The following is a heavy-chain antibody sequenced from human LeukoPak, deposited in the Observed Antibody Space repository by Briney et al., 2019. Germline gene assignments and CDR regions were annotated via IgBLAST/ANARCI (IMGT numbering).Heavy chain of an antibody. J-gene: IGHJ4*02. D-gene: IGHD6-19*01. CDR1: GYSFTSYW. V-gene: IGHV5-51*01. Sequence: GESLQISCKGSGYSFTSYWIGWVRQMPGKGLEWMGIIYPRDSHTTYSPSFQGQVTISADKSISTAYLQWSSLKASDTAMYYCARPWSSSGWVDYWGQGTLVTVSS. CDR2: IYPRDSHT. CDR3: ARPWSSSGWVDY.